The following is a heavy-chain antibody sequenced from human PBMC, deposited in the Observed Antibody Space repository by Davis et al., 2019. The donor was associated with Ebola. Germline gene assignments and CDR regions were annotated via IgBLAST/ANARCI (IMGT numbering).Heavy chain of an antibody. Sequence: GGSLRLSCEASGFTFSGYAMHWVRQAPGKGLEWVAVLSPDGDNQHYADFVKGRFTISRDNSKNTLFLQMNSLRNEDTAVYYCASGFSGYDYSHILEYWGQGTLITVSS. V-gene: IGHV3-30-3*01. CDR1: GFTFSGYA. D-gene: IGHD5-12*01. J-gene: IGHJ4*02. CDR2: LSPDGDNQ. CDR3: ASGFSGYDYSHILEY.